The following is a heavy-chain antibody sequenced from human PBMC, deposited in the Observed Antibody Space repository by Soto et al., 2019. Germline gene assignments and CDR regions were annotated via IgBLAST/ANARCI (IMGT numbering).Heavy chain of an antibody. J-gene: IGHJ6*02. V-gene: IGHV4-31*03. CDR2: IYYSGST. D-gene: IGHD3-16*01. CDR3: ARDWVYYYTMDV. Sequence: PSETLSLTCTVSGGSISSGGYYWRWIRQHPGKGLEWIGYIYYSGSTYYNPSLKSRVTISVDTSKNQFSLKLSSVTAADTAVYYCARDWVYYYTMDVWGQGTTVTVSS. CDR1: GGSISSGGYY.